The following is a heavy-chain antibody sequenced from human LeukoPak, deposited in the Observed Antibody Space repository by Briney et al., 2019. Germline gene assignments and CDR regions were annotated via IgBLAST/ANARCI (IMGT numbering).Heavy chain of an antibody. D-gene: IGHD1-26*01. Sequence: ASVKVCCNASAYTFTVNYMHWDRHPHGQGHGWMVWINPNSGSTNYAQKFQGRVTMTRDTSISTAYMELSRLRSDDTAVYYCARAIVGAYMDVWGKGTTVTVSS. CDR1: AYTFTVNY. CDR2: INPNSGST. CDR3: ARAIVGAYMDV. J-gene: IGHJ6*03. V-gene: IGHV1-2*02.